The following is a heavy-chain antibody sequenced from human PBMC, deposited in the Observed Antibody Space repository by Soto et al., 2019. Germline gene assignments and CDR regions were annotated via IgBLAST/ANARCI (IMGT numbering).Heavy chain of an antibody. J-gene: IGHJ6*02. CDR2: IYYSRST. Sequence: SETLSLTCTVSGGSISSGGYYWSWIRQHPGKGLEWIGYIYYSRSTYYNPSLKSRVTISVDTSKNHFSLNLSSVTAADTAVYYCARDSYDFWSNPTDYYYYYGMDVCGQGTRVAV. CDR1: GGSISSGGYY. CDR3: ARDSYDFWSNPTDYYYYYGMDV. D-gene: IGHD3-3*01. V-gene: IGHV4-31*03.